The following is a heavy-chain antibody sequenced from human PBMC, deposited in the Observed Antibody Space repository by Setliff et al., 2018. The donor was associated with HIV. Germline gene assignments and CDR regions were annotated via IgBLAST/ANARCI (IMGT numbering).Heavy chain of an antibody. Sequence: ASVKVSCKASGGSFGNFAVTWVRQAPGQGLEWMGWISPYNDYTNYEQSLQGRVRMTTDTSTRTAYMDLRSLRPNDTAVYYCARGGYYSGSGMNYHYYGLDVWGQGTTVTVSS. CDR1: GGSFGNFA. V-gene: IGHV1-18*01. CDR2: ISPYNDYT. D-gene: IGHD3-10*01. CDR3: ARGGYYSGSGMNYHYYGLDV. J-gene: IGHJ6*02.